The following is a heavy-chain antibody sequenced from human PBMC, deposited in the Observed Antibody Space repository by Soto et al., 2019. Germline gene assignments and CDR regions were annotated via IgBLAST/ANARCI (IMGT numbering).Heavy chain of an antibody. J-gene: IGHJ4*02. Sequence: EVQLVESGGGLVQPGGSLRLSCAASGFTVSSNYMSWVRQAPGKGLEWVSVIYSGGSTYYADSVKARFTISRDHSKKKLYLQMNSLRAEDTAVYYCARDNSGGREFYYWGQGTLVTVSS. D-gene: IGHD3-16*01. V-gene: IGHV3-66*01. CDR2: IYSGGST. CDR1: GFTVSSNY. CDR3: ARDNSGGREFYY.